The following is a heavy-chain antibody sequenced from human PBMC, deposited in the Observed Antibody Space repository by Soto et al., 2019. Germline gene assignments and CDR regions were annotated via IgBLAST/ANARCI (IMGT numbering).Heavy chain of an antibody. V-gene: IGHV1-24*01. J-gene: IGHJ6*02. CDR2: FDPEDGET. CDR1: GYTLTELS. CDR3: ATVLPCYYYGMDV. Sequence: QVQLVQSGAEVKKPGASVKVSCKVSGYTLTELSMHWVRQAPGKGLEWMGGFDPEDGETIYAQKFQGRVTMTEDTSTDTAYMERRRLRSEDTAVYYWATVLPCYYYGMDVWGQGTTASVSS.